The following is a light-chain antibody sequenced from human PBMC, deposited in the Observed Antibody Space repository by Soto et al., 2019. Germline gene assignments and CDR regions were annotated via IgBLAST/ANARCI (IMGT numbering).Light chain of an antibody. Sequence: DIQMTQSPSSLSASVGDRVTITCRASQGISNDLGWYQQKPGKAPNRLIYAASILQSGVPSRFSGSGSGTEFTLTITSLPPEAFATYSCLQHHSFPLTFGGGTKVDIQ. V-gene: IGKV1-17*01. J-gene: IGKJ4*01. CDR2: AAS. CDR1: QGISND. CDR3: LQHHSFPLT.